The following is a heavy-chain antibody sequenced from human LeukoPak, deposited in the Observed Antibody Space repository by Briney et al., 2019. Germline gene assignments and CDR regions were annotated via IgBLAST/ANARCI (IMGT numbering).Heavy chain of an antibody. D-gene: IGHD3-10*01. CDR1: GGSISTNNYY. CDR3: ARLAQGSGTYGFDY. Sequence: SETLSLTCTVSGGSISTNNYYWGWVRQPPGKGLEWIATIYYSGSSYYNPSLKSRVTISVDTSKNQFSLKLSSVTAADTAVYYCARLAQGSGTYGFDYWGQGTLVAVSS. J-gene: IGHJ4*02. CDR2: IYYSGSS. V-gene: IGHV4-39*01.